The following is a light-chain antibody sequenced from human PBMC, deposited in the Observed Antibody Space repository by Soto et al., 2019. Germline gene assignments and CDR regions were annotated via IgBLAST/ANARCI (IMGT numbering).Light chain of an antibody. V-gene: IGKV1-5*01. J-gene: IGKJ2*01. CDR3: QRYTSYSA. CDR2: DAS. Sequence: DIQMTQSPSTLSASVGDRVTITCRASQSINDWLAWYQQKPGKAPKILISDASTLVTGVPSRFSGSGSGTDFTLTISSQQPDNFATYYWQRYTSYSAFGKGTKLEIK. CDR1: QSINDW.